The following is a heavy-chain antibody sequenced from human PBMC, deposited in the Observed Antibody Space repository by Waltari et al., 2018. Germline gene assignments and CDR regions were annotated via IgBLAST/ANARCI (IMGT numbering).Heavy chain of an antibody. CDR1: GDSVSNPYC. V-gene: IGHV4-4*02. CDR3: ASDRGRGLYLDS. Sequence: QVQLQESGPGLVEPSGTLSLPCAVSGDSVSNPYCWSWVRQPPGKGLEWIGQVHHSGKPNYNPSVESRFTMSRDTANNEISLKMTSAPAADTAVYYGASDRGRGLYLDSWGPGTLVTVSP. J-gene: IGHJ4*02. CDR2: VHHSGKP. D-gene: IGHD2-15*01.